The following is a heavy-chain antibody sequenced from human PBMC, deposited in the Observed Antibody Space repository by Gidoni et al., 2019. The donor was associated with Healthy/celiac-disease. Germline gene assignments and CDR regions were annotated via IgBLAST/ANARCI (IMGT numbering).Heavy chain of an antibody. V-gene: IGHV4-34*01. CDR3: ARAAATGGSGSYYNEDY. J-gene: IGHJ4*02. CDR1: GGSFSGYY. Sequence: QVQLQQWGAGLLKPSETLSLTCAVYGGSFSGYYWSWIRQPPGKGLEWIGEINHRGSTNYNPSLKSRVTISVDTSKNQFSLKLSSVTAADTAVYYCARAAATGGSGSYYNEDYWGQGTLVTVSS. CDR2: INHRGST. D-gene: IGHD3-10*01.